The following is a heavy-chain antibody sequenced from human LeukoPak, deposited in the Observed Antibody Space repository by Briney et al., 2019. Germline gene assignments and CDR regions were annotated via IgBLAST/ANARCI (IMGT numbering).Heavy chain of an antibody. Sequence: SETLSLTCTVSGGSISSGGYYWSWIRQPPGKGLEWIGYIYHSGSTYYNPSLKSRVTISVDTSKNQFSLKLSSVTAADTAVYYCARSEGTTVVTLDFDYWGQGTLVTVSS. V-gene: IGHV4-30-2*02. CDR2: IYHSGST. J-gene: IGHJ4*02. D-gene: IGHD4-23*01. CDR1: GGSISSGGYY. CDR3: ARSEGTTVVTLDFDY.